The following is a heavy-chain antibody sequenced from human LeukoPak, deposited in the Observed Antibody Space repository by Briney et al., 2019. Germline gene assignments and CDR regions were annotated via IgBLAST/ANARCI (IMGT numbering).Heavy chain of an antibody. CDR2: IYTSGST. J-gene: IGHJ5*02. CDR3: ARSSAGWFDP. CDR1: GGSFSGYY. V-gene: IGHV4-59*10. Sequence: SETLSLTCAVYGGSFSGYYWSWIRQPAGKGLEWIGRIYTSGSTNYNPSLKSRVTMSVDTSKNQFSLKLSSVTAADTAVYCCARSSAGWFDPWGQGTLVTVSS.